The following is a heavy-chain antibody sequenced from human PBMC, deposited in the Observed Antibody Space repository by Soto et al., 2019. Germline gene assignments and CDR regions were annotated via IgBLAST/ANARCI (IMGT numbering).Heavy chain of an antibody. CDR2: IIPILGIA. J-gene: IGHJ6*02. CDR1: GGTFSSYT. D-gene: IGHD2-2*01. Sequence: QVQLVQSGAEVKKPGSSVKFSCKASGGTFSSYTISWVRQAPGQGLEWMGRIIPILGIANYAQKFQGRVTITADKSTSTAYMELSSLRSEDTAVYYCASGSCSSTSCYVRYYYGMDVWGQGTTVTVSS. V-gene: IGHV1-69*02. CDR3: ASGSCSSTSCYVRYYYGMDV.